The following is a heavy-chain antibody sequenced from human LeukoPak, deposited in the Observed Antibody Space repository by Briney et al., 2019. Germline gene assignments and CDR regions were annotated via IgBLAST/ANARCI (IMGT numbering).Heavy chain of an antibody. CDR2: INHSGST. CDR1: GGSFSGYY. V-gene: IGHV4-34*01. CDR3: ARHDGKSTVPDNWFDP. D-gene: IGHD4-17*01. Sequence: SETLSLTCAVYGGSFSGYYWSWIRQPPGKGLEWIGEINHSGSTNYNPSLKSRVTISVDTSKNQFSLKLSSVTAADTAVYYCARHDGKSTVPDNWFDPWGQGTLVTVSS. J-gene: IGHJ5*02.